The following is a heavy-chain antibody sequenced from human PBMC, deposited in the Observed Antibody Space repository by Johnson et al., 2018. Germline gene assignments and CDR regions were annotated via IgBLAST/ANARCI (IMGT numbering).Heavy chain of an antibody. Sequence: EVQLVESGGGLVQPGGSLRLSCAASGFTFSNEAMNWVRQAPGKGLEWVSSFSSSTSYIYYADSVKGRFTISRDNAKNSLLLQMISLRAEDTAVYYCARDVGDGDCYFDYWGQGTLVTVSS. CDR2: FSSSTSYI. CDR3: ARDVGDGDCYFDY. CDR1: GFTFSNEA. J-gene: IGHJ4*02. D-gene: IGHD2-21*02. V-gene: IGHV3-21*01.